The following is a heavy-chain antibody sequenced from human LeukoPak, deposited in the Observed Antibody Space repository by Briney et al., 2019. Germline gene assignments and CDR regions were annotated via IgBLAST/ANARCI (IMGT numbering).Heavy chain of an antibody. CDR3: VRERYGETF. V-gene: IGHV3-48*03. CDR2: IGNSGGSI. Sequence: GGSLRLSCAASGFTFSSYSMKWVRQAPGKGLEWVSYIGNSGGSIKYADSVKGRFTISRDNAKNSLYLQMNSLRVEDTGLYYCVRERYGETFWGQGTLVTVSS. CDR1: GFTFSSYS. J-gene: IGHJ4*02. D-gene: IGHD3-10*01.